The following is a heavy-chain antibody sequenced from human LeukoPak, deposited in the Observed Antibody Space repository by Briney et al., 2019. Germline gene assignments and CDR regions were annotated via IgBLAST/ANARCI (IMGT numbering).Heavy chain of an antibody. V-gene: IGHV1-46*01. Sequence: ASVKVSCKASGYTFTSYYMHWVRQAPGQGLEWMGIINPSGGSASYAQKFQGRVTMTRDTSTSTVYMELSSLRSEDTAGYYCARRERVGASYYYYDYGMDVWGKGTTVTVSS. CDR2: INPSGGSA. CDR3: ARRERVGASYYYYDYGMDV. CDR1: GYTFTSYY. J-gene: IGHJ6*04. D-gene: IGHD1-26*01.